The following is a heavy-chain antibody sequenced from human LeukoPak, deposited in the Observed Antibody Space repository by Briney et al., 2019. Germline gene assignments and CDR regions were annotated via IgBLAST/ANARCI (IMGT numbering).Heavy chain of an antibody. Sequence: GGSLRLSCAASGFTFSSYAMSWVRQTPGKGLEWASAISGSGGSTYYADSVEGRFNISRDNSNNTLYLQMNSLRDEDTAVYFCAKGKVSDYWGQGTLVTVSS. D-gene: IGHD3-10*01. CDR1: GFTFSSYA. CDR3: AKGKVSDY. V-gene: IGHV3-23*01. J-gene: IGHJ4*02. CDR2: ISGSGGST.